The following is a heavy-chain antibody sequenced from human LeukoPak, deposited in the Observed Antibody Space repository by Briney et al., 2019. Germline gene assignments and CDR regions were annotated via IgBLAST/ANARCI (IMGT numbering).Heavy chain of an antibody. CDR3: ASPSSGQSFDI. CDR2: ISYDGNNK. V-gene: IGHV3-30*03. J-gene: IGHJ3*02. Sequence: PGRSLRLSCAASGFTFSSYVMHWVRQAPGKGLEWVAGISYDGNNKYYAESVKGRFTISRDNSKNTLYLQMNSLRAEDTAVYYCASPSSGQSFDIWGQGTMVTVSS. D-gene: IGHD3-22*01. CDR1: GFTFSSYV.